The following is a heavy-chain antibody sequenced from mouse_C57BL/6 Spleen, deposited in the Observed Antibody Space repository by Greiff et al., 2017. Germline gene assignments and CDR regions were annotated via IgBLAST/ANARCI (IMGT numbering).Heavy chain of an antibody. D-gene: IGHD4-1*01. CDR1: GYTFTDYE. J-gene: IGHJ2*01. CDR3: TRRTGNYFDY. Sequence: QVQLKESGADLVRPGASVTLSCKASGYTFTDYEMHWVKQTPVHGLEWIGAIDPETGGPAYNQKFKGKALLTADKSSSPAYMELRSLTSEDAAVYYCTRRTGNYFDYWGQGTTLTVSS. V-gene: IGHV1-15*01. CDR2: IDPETGGP.